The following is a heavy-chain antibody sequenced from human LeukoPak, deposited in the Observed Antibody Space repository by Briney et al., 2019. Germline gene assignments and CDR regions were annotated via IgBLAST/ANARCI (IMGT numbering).Heavy chain of an antibody. V-gene: IGHV4-30-4*01. Sequence: SETLSLTCTVSGGSISSGDYYWSWIRQPPGKGLEWIGYIYYSGSTYYNPSLKSRVTISVDTSKNQFSLKLSSVTAADTAVYYCAGSLHDYGDAANDYWGQGTLVTVSS. CDR2: IYYSGST. CDR1: GGSISSGDYY. J-gene: IGHJ4*02. CDR3: AGSLHDYGDAANDY. D-gene: IGHD4-17*01.